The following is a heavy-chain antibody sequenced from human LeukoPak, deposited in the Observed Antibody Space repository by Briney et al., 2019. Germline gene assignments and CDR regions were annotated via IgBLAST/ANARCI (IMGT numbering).Heavy chain of an antibody. D-gene: IGHD6-13*01. J-gene: IGHJ4*02. CDR1: GFTFTSSA. CDR3: AAGAAAGTMGDY. V-gene: IGHV1-58*02. Sequence: SVKVSCKASGFTFTSSAMQWVRQARGQRLEWIGWIVVGSGNTNYAQKFQKRVTITRDMSTSTAYMELSSLRSEDAAVYYCAAGAAAGTMGDYWGQGTLVTVSS. CDR2: IVVGSGNT.